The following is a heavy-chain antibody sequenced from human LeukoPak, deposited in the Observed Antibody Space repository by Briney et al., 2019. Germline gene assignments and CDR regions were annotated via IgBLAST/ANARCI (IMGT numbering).Heavy chain of an antibody. CDR2: IADAGT. CDR1: VFTFNDIA. Sequence: PGGSLRLSCAASVFTFNDIAMTWVRQAPGTGVEWVSTIADAGTYYADTGKGRFIISRDNSKNMLYLQLNSLRADDTAMYYCARNLGPFDVRGHGTMVSVSS. D-gene: IGHD3-16*01. J-gene: IGHJ3*01. CDR3: ARNLGPFDV. V-gene: IGHV3-23*01.